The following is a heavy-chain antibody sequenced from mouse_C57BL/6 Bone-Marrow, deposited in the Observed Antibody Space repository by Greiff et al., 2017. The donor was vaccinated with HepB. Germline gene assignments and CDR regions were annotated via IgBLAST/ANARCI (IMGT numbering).Heavy chain of an antibody. CDR2: ISSGGSYT. CDR3: ARQDSSGGDYAMDY. J-gene: IGHJ4*01. D-gene: IGHD3-2*02. CDR1: GFTFSSYG. Sequence: EVQLVESGGDLVKPGGSLKLSCAASGFTFSSYGMSWVRQTPDKRLEWVATISSGGSYTYYPDSVKGRFTISRDNAKNTLYRQMSSLKSEDTAMYYCARQDSSGGDYAMDYWGQGTSVTVSS. V-gene: IGHV5-6*01.